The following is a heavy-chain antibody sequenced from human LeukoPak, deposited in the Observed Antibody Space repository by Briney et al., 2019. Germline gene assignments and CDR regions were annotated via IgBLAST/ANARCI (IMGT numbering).Heavy chain of an antibody. CDR1: GGSISSYY. D-gene: IGHD3-22*01. V-gene: IGHV4-59*01. Sequence: SETLSLTCTVSGGSISSYYWNWIRLPPGKGLEWIGYIYYSGSTNYNLSLKSRVTISVDTSKNQFSLKLSSVTAADTAVYYCARGADSSGYYSIFYFDYWGQGTLVTVSS. J-gene: IGHJ4*02. CDR3: ARGADSSGYYSIFYFDY. CDR2: IYYSGST.